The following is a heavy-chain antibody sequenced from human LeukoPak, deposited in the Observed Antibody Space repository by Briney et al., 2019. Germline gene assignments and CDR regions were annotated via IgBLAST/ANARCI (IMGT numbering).Heavy chain of an antibody. CDR3: ATDTGYYDSSGYPFDL. CDR1: GYTLTELS. V-gene: IGHV1-24*01. J-gene: IGHJ4*02. D-gene: IGHD3-22*01. CDR2: FDPEDGET. Sequence: GASVKVSCKVSGYTLTELSMHWVRQAPGKGLEWMGGFDPEDGETIYAQKFQGRVTMTEDTSTDTAYMELSSLRSEDTAVYYCATDTGYYDSSGYPFDLWGQGTLVTVSS.